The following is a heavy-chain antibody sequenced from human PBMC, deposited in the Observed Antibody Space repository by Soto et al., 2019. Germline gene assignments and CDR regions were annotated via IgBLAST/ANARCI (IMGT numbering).Heavy chain of an antibody. J-gene: IGHJ3*02. CDR3: ARAAYCGGDCYDAFDI. D-gene: IGHD2-21*02. V-gene: IGHV4-59*01. CDR2: IYYSGST. Sequence: SETLSLTCTVSGGSISSYYWSWIRQPPGKGLEWIGYIYYSGSTNYNPYLKSRVTISVDTSKNQFSLKLSSVTAADTAVYYCARAAYCGGDCYDAFDIWGQGTMVTVSS. CDR1: GGSISSYY.